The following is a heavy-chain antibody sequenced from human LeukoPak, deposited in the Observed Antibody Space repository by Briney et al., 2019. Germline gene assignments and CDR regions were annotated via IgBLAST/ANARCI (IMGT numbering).Heavy chain of an antibody. J-gene: IGHJ4*02. CDR2: VNPNSGNT. D-gene: IGHD6-6*01. CDR1: GYTFTSYD. V-gene: IGHV1-8*01. CDR3: ARGAWTSSFDY. Sequence: GASVTVSFKASGYTFTSYDVNWVRQATGQGLEWMGWVNPNSGNTAYAQNFQGRVTMTSDTSINTAYMELSSLRSEDTAVYYCARGAWTSSFDYWGQGTLVTVSS.